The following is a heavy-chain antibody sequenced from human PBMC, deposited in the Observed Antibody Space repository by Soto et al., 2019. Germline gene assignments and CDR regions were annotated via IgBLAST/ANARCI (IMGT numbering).Heavy chain of an antibody. V-gene: IGHV3-66*01. Sequence: EVQLVESGGGLVQPGGSLRLSCAASGFTVSSYYMSWVRQAPGKGLEWVSVIYSAGSADFADSVKGRFTISRGNSKNTLYLQMSSLRAEDTAVYYCARVPSSSYHYFDYWGQGTLVTVSS. CDR3: ARVPSSSYHYFDY. J-gene: IGHJ4*02. CDR2: IYSAGSA. D-gene: IGHD2-2*01. CDR1: GFTVSSYY.